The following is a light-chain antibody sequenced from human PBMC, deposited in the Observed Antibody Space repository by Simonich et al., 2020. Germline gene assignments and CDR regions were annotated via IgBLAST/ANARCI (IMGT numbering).Light chain of an antibody. V-gene: IGKV2D-29*02. J-gene: IGKJ4*01. CDR2: EVS. Sequence: DIVMTQTPLSLSVTPGKPASISCKSSQSLLHSDGKTYLYWYLQKPGQSPQLPIYEVSNRFSGVPDRFSGSGSGTDFTLKISRVEAEDVGVYYCMQSIQLPLTFGGGTKVEIK. CDR3: MQSIQLPLT. CDR1: QSLLHSDGKTY.